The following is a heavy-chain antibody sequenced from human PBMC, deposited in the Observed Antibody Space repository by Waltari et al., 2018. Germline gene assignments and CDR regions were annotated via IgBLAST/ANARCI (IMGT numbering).Heavy chain of an antibody. J-gene: IGHJ3*02. V-gene: IGHV4-59*01. CDR2: IYYSGSP. CDR1: GGSISSYY. Sequence: QVQLQESGPGLVKPSETLSLTCTVSGGSISSYYWSWIRQPPGKGLEWIGYIYYSGSPNSNPSLKSRVTISVDTSKNQFSLKLSSVTAADTAVYYCAKGYYYDSSGPTEGAFDIWGQGTMVTVSS. D-gene: IGHD3-22*01. CDR3: AKGYYYDSSGPTEGAFDI.